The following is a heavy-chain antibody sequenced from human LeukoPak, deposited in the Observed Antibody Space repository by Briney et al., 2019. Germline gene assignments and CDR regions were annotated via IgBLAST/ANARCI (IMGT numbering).Heavy chain of an antibody. J-gene: IGHJ2*01. CDR1: GYTFTSYG. CDR2: ISAYNGNT. CDR3: ARSDCSSTSCYGRPGWYFDL. D-gene: IGHD2-2*01. V-gene: IGHV1-18*01. Sequence: GASVKVSCKASGYTFTSYGISWVRQAPGQGLEWMGWISAYNGNTNYAQKLQGRVTMTTDTSTSTAYMELRSLRSEDTAVYYCARSDCSSTSCYGRPGWYFDLWGRGTLVTVSS.